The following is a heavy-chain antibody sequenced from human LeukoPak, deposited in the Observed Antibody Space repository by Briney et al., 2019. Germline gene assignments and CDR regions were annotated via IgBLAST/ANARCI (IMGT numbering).Heavy chain of an antibody. CDR2: IIPIFGTA. CDR3: ARDAAYYYDSSGYYYMLDY. V-gene: IGHV1-69*13. D-gene: IGHD3-22*01. CDR1: GGTFSSYA. Sequence: ASVKASCKASGGTFSSYAISWVRQAPGQGLEWMGGIIPIFGTANYAQKFQGRVTITADESTSTAYMELSSLRSEDTAVYYCARDAAYYYDSSGYYYMLDYWGQGTLVTVSS. J-gene: IGHJ4*02.